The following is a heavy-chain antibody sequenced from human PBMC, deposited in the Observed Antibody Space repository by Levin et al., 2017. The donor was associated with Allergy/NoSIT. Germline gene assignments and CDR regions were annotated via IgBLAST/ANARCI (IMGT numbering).Heavy chain of an antibody. Sequence: PSETLSLTCAVSGYSISSGYYWGWIRQPPGKGLEWIGSIYHSGSTYYNPSLKSRVTISVDTSKNQFSLKLSSVTAADTAVYYCARERRQLVNGVDSWGQGTLVTVSS. CDR3: ARERRQLVNGVDS. D-gene: IGHD6-13*01. J-gene: IGHJ4*02. CDR1: GYSISSGYY. CDR2: IYHSGST. V-gene: IGHV4-38-2*02.